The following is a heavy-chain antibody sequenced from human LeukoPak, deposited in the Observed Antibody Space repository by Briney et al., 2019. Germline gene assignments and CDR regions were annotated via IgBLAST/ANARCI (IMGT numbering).Heavy chain of an antibody. CDR2: ISGSGGRT. Sequence: GGSLRLSCAASGFTFSSYAMSWVRQAPGKGLEWVSAISGSGGRTYYADSVKGRFTISRDNSKTTLYLQMSSLRAEDTAVYYCVKPLEGPNKAFDYWGQGTLVIVSS. J-gene: IGHJ4*02. CDR1: GFTFSSYA. CDR3: VKPLEGPNKAFDY. V-gene: IGHV3-23*01.